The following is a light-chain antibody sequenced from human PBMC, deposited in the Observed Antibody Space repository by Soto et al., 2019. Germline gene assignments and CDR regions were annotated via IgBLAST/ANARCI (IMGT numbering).Light chain of an antibody. Sequence: QSALTQPASVSGSPGQSIAISCTGSSSDIGIYKYVSWYQQHPGKVPKLIICEVTNRPSGVSNRFSGSKSGNTASLTISGLQAEDEADYYCSSYTTSSTRVFGPGTKVTV. V-gene: IGLV2-14*01. CDR2: EVT. CDR1: SSDIGIYKY. CDR3: SSYTTSSTRV. J-gene: IGLJ1*01.